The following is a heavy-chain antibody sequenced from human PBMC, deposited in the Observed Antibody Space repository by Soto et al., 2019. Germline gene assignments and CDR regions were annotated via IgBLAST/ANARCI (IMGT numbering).Heavy chain of an antibody. V-gene: IGHV3-30-3*01. CDR3: ARGSGSSSWNFDS. D-gene: IGHD1-26*01. CDR2: TSSDESKK. Sequence: GGSLRLSCAASGFTLSKFAMHWVRQAPGKGLEWVAVTSSDESKKYTADSVKGRFNISRDNSRNMLYLQMNSLRPEDTAVYFCARGSGSSSWNFDSWGQGALVTVSS. J-gene: IGHJ4*02. CDR1: GFTLSKFA.